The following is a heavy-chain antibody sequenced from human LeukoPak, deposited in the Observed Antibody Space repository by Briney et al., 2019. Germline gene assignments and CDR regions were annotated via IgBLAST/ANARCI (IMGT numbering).Heavy chain of an antibody. D-gene: IGHD3-10*01. Sequence: GRSLRPSCAASGFTFSSYAMHWVRQAPGKGLEWVAVISYDGSNKYYADSVKGRFTISRDNSKNTLYLQMNSLRAEDTAVYYCARDRTYGSGSYYDVYYYYYGMDVWGQGTTVTVSS. CDR2: ISYDGSNK. J-gene: IGHJ6*02. CDR3: ARDRTYGSGSYYDVYYYYYGMDV. V-gene: IGHV3-30-3*01. CDR1: GFTFSSYA.